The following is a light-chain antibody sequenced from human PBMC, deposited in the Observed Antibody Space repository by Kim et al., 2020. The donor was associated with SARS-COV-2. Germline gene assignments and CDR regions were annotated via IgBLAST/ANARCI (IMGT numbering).Light chain of an antibody. CDR1: SSNAGRHF. Sequence: QSVLTQPPSTSGTPGQRVTISCSGSSSNAGRHFVNWYQQLPGTAPKVFIYNDNQRPSGVPDRFSGSRSGTSASLAISGLQSEDEADYYCATWDVTLNGWVFGGGTQLTVL. J-gene: IGLJ3*02. CDR2: NDN. CDR3: ATWDVTLNGWV. V-gene: IGLV1-44*01.